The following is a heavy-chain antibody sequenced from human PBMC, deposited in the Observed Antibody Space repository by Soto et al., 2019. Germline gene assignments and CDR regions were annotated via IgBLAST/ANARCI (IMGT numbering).Heavy chain of an antibody. J-gene: IGHJ6*03. CDR3: ARSQPYYYYYYMDV. Sequence: TSETLSLTCTVSGGSISSYYWSWIRQPPGKGLEWIGYIYYTENTIYNPSLKSRVTISVDTSKNQFSLKLTSVSAADTAVYYCARSQPYYYYYYMDVWGKGTTVTVSS. CDR2: IYYTENT. V-gene: IGHV4-59*01. CDR1: GGSISSYY.